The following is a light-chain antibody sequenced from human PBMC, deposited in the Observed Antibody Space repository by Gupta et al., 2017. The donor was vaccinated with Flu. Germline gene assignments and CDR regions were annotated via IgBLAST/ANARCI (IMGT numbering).Light chain of an antibody. Sequence: SCVLTPPPPVSVAPGQTARIPCGGDNIGSRSVHWYQQRPGQAPVLVVYDDSARPSGIPERFSGSNSGYTATLTIGRVEAGDEADYYCQVWDSSADHWVFGGGTKLTVL. CDR2: DDS. J-gene: IGLJ3*02. CDR1: NIGSRS. V-gene: IGLV3-21*02. CDR3: QVWDSSADHWV.